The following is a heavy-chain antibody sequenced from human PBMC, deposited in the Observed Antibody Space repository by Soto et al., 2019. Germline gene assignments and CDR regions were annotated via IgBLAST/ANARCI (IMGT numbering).Heavy chain of an antibody. CDR1: GASISSFN. J-gene: IGHJ1*01. Sequence: SETLSLTCSVSGASISSFNWNWVRQPAGKGPEWVGRLNIAGTINYNPSLKSRITMSMDTSKNQISLHLRSVTAADTAIYYCARDRAAHKRTWFWYFSNWGHGTLVTVSS. CDR2: LNIAGTI. CDR3: ARDRAAHKRTWFWYFSN. D-gene: IGHD6-13*01. V-gene: IGHV4-4*07.